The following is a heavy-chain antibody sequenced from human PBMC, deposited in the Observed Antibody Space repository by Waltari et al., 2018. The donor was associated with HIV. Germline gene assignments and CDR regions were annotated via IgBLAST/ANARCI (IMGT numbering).Heavy chain of an antibody. Sequence: QVQLVQSGAEVKKPGASVKVSCKVSGYILTELSIHWVRQAPGDGLEWMGGFDPEDRETSYAQKFQGRVTMTEDTSTDTTYMELSSLRSEDTAVYYCATTRQWLVHSGLDVWGQGTTVTVSS. CDR3: ATTRQWLVHSGLDV. J-gene: IGHJ6*02. CDR1: GYILTELS. V-gene: IGHV1-24*01. D-gene: IGHD6-19*01. CDR2: FDPEDRET.